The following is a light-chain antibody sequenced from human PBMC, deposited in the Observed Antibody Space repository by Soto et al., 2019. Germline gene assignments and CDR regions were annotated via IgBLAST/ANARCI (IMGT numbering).Light chain of an antibody. CDR3: QQYNDYSGT. CDR1: QNINSW. Sequence: DIQMTQSPSTLSATVGDRVTITCRASQNINSWLAWYQQKPGKAPKLLIYKASSLESGVPSRFSGSGSGTEFTLTISSLQPDDLATYYCQQYNDYSGTFGQGTKVEIK. J-gene: IGKJ1*01. CDR2: KAS. V-gene: IGKV1-5*03.